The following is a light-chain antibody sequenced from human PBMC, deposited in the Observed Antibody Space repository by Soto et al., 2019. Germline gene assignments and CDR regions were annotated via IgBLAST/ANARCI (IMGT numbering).Light chain of an antibody. CDR1: QTFSTW. V-gene: IGKV1-5*01. Sequence: DIQMTQSPSTLSASVGDRVTVSCRASQTFSTWLAWYQQKPGKAPKLLIYDVSTLESGVPSRFSGSGSGTEFTLTISNIQPDDFATYYCQQFRTFGQGTKVDIK. CDR2: DVS. CDR3: QQFRT. J-gene: IGKJ1*01.